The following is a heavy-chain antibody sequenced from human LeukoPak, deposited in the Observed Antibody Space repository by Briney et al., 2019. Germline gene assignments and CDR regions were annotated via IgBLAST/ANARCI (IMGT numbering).Heavy chain of an antibody. D-gene: IGHD5-18*01. CDR1: GLTSTSYA. V-gene: IGHV3-30-3*01. Sequence: GRSLRLSCAASGLTSTSYALHWVRQAPGKGLDWVALISYDGTNKYYADSVKGRFTISRDNSQNTLSLQMNSLRIEDTAVYYCATDTRLDDHFDYWGQGTLVTVSS. CDR2: ISYDGTNK. CDR3: ATDTRLDDHFDY. J-gene: IGHJ4*02.